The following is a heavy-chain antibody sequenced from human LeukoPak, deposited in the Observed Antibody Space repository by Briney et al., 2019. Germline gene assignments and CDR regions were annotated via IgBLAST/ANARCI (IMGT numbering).Heavy chain of an antibody. CDR3: ARSEGSLEDWFFP. J-gene: IGHJ5*02. CDR1: GGSISSSNW. D-gene: IGHD2-15*01. Sequence: SETLSLTCAVSGGSISSSNWRCWVRQPPGKGLEWIGEIYHSGSTNYNPSLKSRVTISVDKSKNQFSLKLSSVTAADTAVYYCARSEGSLEDWFFPWGQGTLVTVSS. CDR2: IYHSGST. V-gene: IGHV4-4*02.